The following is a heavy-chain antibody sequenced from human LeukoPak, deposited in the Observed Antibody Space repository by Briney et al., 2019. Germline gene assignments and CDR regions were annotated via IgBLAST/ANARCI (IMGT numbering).Heavy chain of an antibody. CDR1: GGSINSGSYY. V-gene: IGHV4-61*02. J-gene: IGHJ4*02. CDR3: ARADSGTYYKGFDY. Sequence: SETLSLTCTVSGGSINSGSYYWSWIRQPAGKGLEWIVRIYTSGSTNYNPSLKSRVTISLDTSKNQFSLKLSSVTAADTAVYYCARADSGTYYKGFDYWGQGTLVTVSS. CDR2: IYTSGST. D-gene: IGHD3-10*01.